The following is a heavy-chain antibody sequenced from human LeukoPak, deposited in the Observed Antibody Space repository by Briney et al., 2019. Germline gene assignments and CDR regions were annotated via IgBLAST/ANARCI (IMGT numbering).Heavy chain of an antibody. J-gene: IGHJ3*02. V-gene: IGHV3-23*01. D-gene: IGHD3-10*01. CDR1: GFXFSTYA. CDR3: AKDAYGSGSYDAFDI. CDR2: ISTGGLST. Sequence: PGGSLRLSCVASGFXFSTYAINWVRQAPGKGLEWISSISTGGLSTYYADSVKGRFTISRDNSKNTLYLQMNSLRVEDTALYYCAKDAYGSGSYDAFDIWGQGTMVTVSS.